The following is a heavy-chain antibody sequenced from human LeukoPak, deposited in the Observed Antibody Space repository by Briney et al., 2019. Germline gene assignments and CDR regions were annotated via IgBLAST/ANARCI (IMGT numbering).Heavy chain of an antibody. J-gene: IGHJ4*02. D-gene: IGHD3-10*01. V-gene: IGHV3-30*02. CDR2: IRYDGSNK. CDR3: AKDRRRYYYGSGSPYYFDY. CDR1: GFTFSSYG. Sequence: PGGSLRLSCAASGFTFSSYGMHWVRQAPGKGLEWVAFIRYDGSNKYYADSVKDRFTISRDNSKNTLYLQMNSLRAEDTAVYYCAKDRRRYYYGSGSPYYFDYWGQGTLVTVSS.